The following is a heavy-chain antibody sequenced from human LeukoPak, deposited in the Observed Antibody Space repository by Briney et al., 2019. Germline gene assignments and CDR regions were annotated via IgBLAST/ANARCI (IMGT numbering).Heavy chain of an antibody. Sequence: GASVKVSCKSSGYTFNSYGITWVRQAPGQGLEWMGWIHTYNGHTNYAQKLQGRVTMTTDTSTSTAYMELRSLRSDDTAVYYCARDGYSSSQNWFDPWGQGTLVTVSS. CDR1: GYTFNSYG. V-gene: IGHV1-18*01. J-gene: IGHJ5*02. D-gene: IGHD6-13*01. CDR2: IHTYNGHT. CDR3: ARDGYSSSQNWFDP.